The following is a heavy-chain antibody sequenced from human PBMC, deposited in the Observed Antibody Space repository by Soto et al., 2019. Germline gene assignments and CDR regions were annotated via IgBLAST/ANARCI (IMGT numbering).Heavy chain of an antibody. J-gene: IGHJ4*02. CDR3: ARSVAIFGVAGYRVDY. CDR2: IYYSGST. CDR1: GGSISSSSYY. V-gene: IGHV4-39*01. D-gene: IGHD3-3*01. Sequence: SETLSLTCTVSGGSISSSSYYWGWIRQPPGKGLEWIGSIYYSGSTCDNPSLKSRVTISVDTSKNQFSLKLSSVTAADTAVYYCARSVAIFGVAGYRVDYWGQGTLVTVSS.